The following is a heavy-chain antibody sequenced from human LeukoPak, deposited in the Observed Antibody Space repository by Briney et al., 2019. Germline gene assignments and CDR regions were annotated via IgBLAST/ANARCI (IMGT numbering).Heavy chain of an antibody. V-gene: IGHV3-23*01. CDR2: ISGSGGST. Sequence: PGGSLRLSCAASGFTFSDYYMSWVRQAPGKGLEWVSAISGSGGSTYYADSVKGRFTISRDNSKNTLYLQMNSLRAEDTAVYYCAKASGGGGWYLVVSTFDYWGQGTLVTVSS. CDR3: AKASGGGGWYLVVSTFDY. J-gene: IGHJ4*02. CDR1: GFTFSDYY. D-gene: IGHD6-19*01.